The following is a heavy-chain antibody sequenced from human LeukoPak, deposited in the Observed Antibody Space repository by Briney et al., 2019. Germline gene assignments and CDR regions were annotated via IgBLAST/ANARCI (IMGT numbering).Heavy chain of an antibody. CDR3: ARGSDYGDY. Sequence: PSDTLSLTCTVSGGSISSYYWSWIRQPPGKGLEWIGYMFYSGSTNYNPSLQSRVTISINTSKNQFSLRLSSVTAADTAVYYCARGSDYGDYWGQGTLVTVSS. D-gene: IGHD3-10*01. J-gene: IGHJ4*02. CDR1: GGSISSYY. CDR2: MFYSGST. V-gene: IGHV4-59*07.